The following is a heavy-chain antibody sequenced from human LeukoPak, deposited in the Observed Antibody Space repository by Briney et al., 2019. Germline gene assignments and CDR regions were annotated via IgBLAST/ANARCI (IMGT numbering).Heavy chain of an antibody. Sequence: GGSLRLSCAASGFTFSTYGMHWVRQAPGKGLEWVAVVSYDGSNKYYADSVRGRFTISRDNSKNTLYLQMNSLRAEDTAVYYCAKDWGNWGYGYYFDHWGQGTLVTVSS. CDR2: VSYDGSNK. J-gene: IGHJ4*02. CDR1: GFTFSTYG. V-gene: IGHV3-30*18. CDR3: AKDWGNWGYGYYFDH. D-gene: IGHD7-27*01.